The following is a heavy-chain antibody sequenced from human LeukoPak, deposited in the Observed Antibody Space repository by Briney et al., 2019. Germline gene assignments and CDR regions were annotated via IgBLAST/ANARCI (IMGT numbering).Heavy chain of an antibody. D-gene: IGHD3-22*01. Sequence: KPSETLSLTCAVYGGSFSGYYWSWIRQPPGKGLEWIGEINHSGSTNYNPSLKSRVTISVDTSKNQFSLKLSSVTAADTAVYYCARGYYYDRPYFDYWGQGTLVTVSS. CDR3: ARGYYYDRPYFDY. V-gene: IGHV4-34*01. CDR1: GGSFSGYY. CDR2: INHSGST. J-gene: IGHJ4*02.